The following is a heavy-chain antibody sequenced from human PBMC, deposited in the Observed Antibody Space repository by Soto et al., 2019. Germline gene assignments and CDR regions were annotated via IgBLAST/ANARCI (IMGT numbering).Heavy chain of an antibody. CDR3: VKVSTFYDILTGYYSPNFFDP. J-gene: IGHJ5*02. CDR2: ISSDGDIT. D-gene: IGHD3-9*01. CDR1: VFTFSEYS. Sequence: WGSLRICCSSSVFTFSEYSMPWVRQAPGKGLQYVSTISSDGDITYYADSVKGRFTISRDNSKNTLYLQMNSLRPEDTAVYYCVKVSTFYDILTGYYSPNFFDPWGQGTMVTVSS. V-gene: IGHV3-64D*06.